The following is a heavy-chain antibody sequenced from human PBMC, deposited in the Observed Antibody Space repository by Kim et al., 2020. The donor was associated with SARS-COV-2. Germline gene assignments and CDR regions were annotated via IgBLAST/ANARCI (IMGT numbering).Heavy chain of an antibody. V-gene: IGHV4-34*01. Sequence: SETLSLTCAVYGGSFSGYYWSWIRQPPGKGLEWIGEINHSGSTNYNPSLKSRVTISVDTSKNQFSLKLSSVTAADTAVYYCARPFSVRAPTDYWGQGTLVTVSS. CDR3: ARPFSVRAPTDY. J-gene: IGHJ4*02. D-gene: IGHD6-6*01. CDR2: INHSGST. CDR1: GGSFSGYY.